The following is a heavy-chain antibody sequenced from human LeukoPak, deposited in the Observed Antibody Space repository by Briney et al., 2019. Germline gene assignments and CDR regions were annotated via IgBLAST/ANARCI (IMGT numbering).Heavy chain of an antibody. V-gene: IGHV3-33*01. CDR2: IWCDGSNK. CDR3: ARGYSSGSQGFPRGY. Sequence: GGSLRLSCAASGFTFSSYGMHWVRQAPGKGLEWVAVIWCDGSNKYYADSVKGRFTISRDNSKNTLYLQMNSLRAEDTAVYYCARGYSSGSQGFPRGYWGQGTLVTVSS. CDR1: GFTFSSYG. D-gene: IGHD6-19*01. J-gene: IGHJ4*02.